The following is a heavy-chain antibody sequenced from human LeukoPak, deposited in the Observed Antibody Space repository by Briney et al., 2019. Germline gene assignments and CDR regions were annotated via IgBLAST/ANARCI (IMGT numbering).Heavy chain of an antibody. CDR2: IYYSGHT. Sequence: SETDALTCSVSNSSFTTYYWSWFRQPPGKGLEWIGFIYYSGHTNYNPSLKSRVALSIDTSKNQFTLNLRSVTAADTAMYYCTRVTIISGYWMDFDTWGQGTPVTVSS. J-gene: IGHJ4*02. D-gene: IGHD3-22*01. V-gene: IGHV4-59*01. CDR3: TRVTIISGYWMDFDT. CDR1: NSSFTTYY.